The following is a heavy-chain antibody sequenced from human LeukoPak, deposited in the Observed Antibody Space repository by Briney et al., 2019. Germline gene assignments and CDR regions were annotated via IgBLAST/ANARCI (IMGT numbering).Heavy chain of an antibody. CDR2: ISSSGSTI. CDR1: GFTFRDYL. CDR3: ARVKSSVVPASMDV. V-gene: IGHV3-11*04. J-gene: IGHJ6*03. D-gene: IGHD2-2*01. Sequence: PGGSLRLSCAASGFTFRDYLMNWVRQAPGKGLEWVSYISSSGSTIYYADSVKGRFTISRDNAKNSLYLQMNSLRAEDTAVYYCARVKSSVVPASMDVWGKGTTVTVSS.